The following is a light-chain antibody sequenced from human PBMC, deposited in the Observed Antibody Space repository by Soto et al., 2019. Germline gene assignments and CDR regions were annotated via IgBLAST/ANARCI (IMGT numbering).Light chain of an antibody. CDR1: QSVLYSSKNKNY. CDR2: WAS. V-gene: IGKV4-1*01. Sequence: DIVMTQSPDSLAVSLGERATINCKSSQSVLYSSKNKNYLAWYQQKPGQPPKLLIYWASTRESGVPDRFSGFGSGTDFTLTISSLQAEDVAVYYCQQYYSTPKTFGQGTRVEL. J-gene: IGKJ1*01. CDR3: QQYYSTPKT.